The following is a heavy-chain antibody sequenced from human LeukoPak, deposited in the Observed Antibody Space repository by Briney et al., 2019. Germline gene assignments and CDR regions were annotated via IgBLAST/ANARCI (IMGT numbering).Heavy chain of an antibody. J-gene: IGHJ4*02. D-gene: IGHD3-10*01. V-gene: IGHV3-9*01. CDR3: AKDLVWGSGSYTFDY. Sequence: PGRSLRLSCAASGFTFDDYAMHWVRQAPGKGLEWVSGISWNSGSMGYADSVKGRFTISRDNAKNSLYLQMNSLRAEDTALYYCAKDLVWGSGSYTFDYWGQGTLVTVSS. CDR2: ISWNSGSM. CDR1: GFTFDDYA.